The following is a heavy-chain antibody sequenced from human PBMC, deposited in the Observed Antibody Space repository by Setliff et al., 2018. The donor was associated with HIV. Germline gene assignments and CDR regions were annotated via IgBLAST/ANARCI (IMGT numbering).Heavy chain of an antibody. CDR1: GGSLSDYY. V-gene: IGHV4-34*01. Sequence: LSLTCAVYGGSLSDYYWSWIRQPPGKGLEWLGEIHSSGNTNYSPSLKGRVTISVDTPKNQYSLNLKSVTAADTAVYYCARVREGFLPYDAFEIWGQGTMVTVS. CDR3: ARVREGFLPYDAFEI. CDR2: IHSSGNT. J-gene: IGHJ3*02. D-gene: IGHD3-3*01.